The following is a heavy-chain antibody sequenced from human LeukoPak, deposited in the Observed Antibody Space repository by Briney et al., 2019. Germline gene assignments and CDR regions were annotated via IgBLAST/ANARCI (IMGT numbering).Heavy chain of an antibody. CDR1: GFTFDDYA. CDR3: AKGRGGRYHRPLDY. CDR2: ISWNSGSI. Sequence: GRSLRLSCAASGFTFDDYAMHWVRQAPGKGLEWVSGISWNSGSIGYADSVKGRFTISRDNAKNSLYLQMNSLRAEDTALYYCAKGRGGRYHRPLDYWGLGTLVTVSS. V-gene: IGHV3-9*01. D-gene: IGHD3-16*02. J-gene: IGHJ4*02.